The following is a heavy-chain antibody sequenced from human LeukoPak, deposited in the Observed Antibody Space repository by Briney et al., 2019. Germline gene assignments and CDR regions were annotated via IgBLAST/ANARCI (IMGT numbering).Heavy chain of an antibody. Sequence: GGSLRLSCAASGFTFSSYAMSWVRQAPGKGLEWVSAISGSGGSTYYAASVKGRFTISRDNSKSTLYLQMNSLRAEDTAVYYCAKEAISVVVITGDNNWFDPWGQGTLVTVSS. V-gene: IGHV3-23*01. CDR1: GFTFSSYA. J-gene: IGHJ5*02. CDR3: AKEAISVVVITGDNNWFDP. D-gene: IGHD3-22*01. CDR2: ISGSGGST.